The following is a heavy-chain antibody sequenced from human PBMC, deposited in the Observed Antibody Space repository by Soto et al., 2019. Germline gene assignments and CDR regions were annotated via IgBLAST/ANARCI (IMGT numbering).Heavy chain of an antibody. CDR3: AREIPDRLGDWFDP. CDR2: VSYAGVT. V-gene: IGHV4-59*12. D-gene: IGHD6-6*01. Sequence: PSETLSLTCSVSGGAMNNFYWTWIRQPPGKGLEWIAHVSYAGVTKYNPSLQSRATISVDTSKSHFSLNLNSVSAADTAIYYCAREIPDRLGDWFDPWGQGTLVTVSS. J-gene: IGHJ5*02. CDR1: GGAMNNFY.